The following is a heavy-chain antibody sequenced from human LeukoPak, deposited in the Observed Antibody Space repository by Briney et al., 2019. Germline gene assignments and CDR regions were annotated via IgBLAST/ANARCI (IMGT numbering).Heavy chain of an antibody. CDR1: GGSISSSSYY. J-gene: IGHJ4*02. CDR2: IYYSGST. Sequence: SETLSLTCTVSGGSISSSSYYWGWIRQPPGKGLEWIGSIYYSGSTYYNPSLKSRVTISVDTSKNQFSLKLSSVTAADTAVYYCARSPRDDFWSGSFDYWGQGTLVTVSS. V-gene: IGHV4-39*01. CDR3: ARSPRDDFWSGSFDY. D-gene: IGHD3-3*01.